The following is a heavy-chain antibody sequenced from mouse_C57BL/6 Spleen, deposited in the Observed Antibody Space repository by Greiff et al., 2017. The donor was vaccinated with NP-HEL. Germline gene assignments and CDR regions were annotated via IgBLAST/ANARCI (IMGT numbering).Heavy chain of an antibody. D-gene: IGHD6-1*01. J-gene: IGHJ2*01. CDR3: ARGRASGDLSFAY. Sequence: EVHLVESGGGLVKPGGSLKLSCAASGFTFSDYGMPWVRQAPEKGLEWVAYISSGSSTIYYADTVKGRFTISRDNAKNTLYLQMTRLRSEDTAMYYGARGRASGDLSFAYWGQGTTLTVSA. CDR2: ISSGSSTI. CDR1: GFTFSDYG. V-gene: IGHV5-17*01.